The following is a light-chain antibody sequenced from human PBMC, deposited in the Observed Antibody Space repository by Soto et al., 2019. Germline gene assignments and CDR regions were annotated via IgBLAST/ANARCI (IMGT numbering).Light chain of an antibody. V-gene: IGKV3-15*01. CDR2: TAS. J-gene: IGKJ1*01. CDR1: QSVGSN. CDR3: QQYNNWPQT. Sequence: EVVMTQSPATLSVSPGERATLACRASQSVGSNLAWYQQKPGQAPRLLIYTASTRATGIPAKFSASGSGTEFTLTISSLQSEDFAVYYCQQYNNWPQTFGQGTKWIS.